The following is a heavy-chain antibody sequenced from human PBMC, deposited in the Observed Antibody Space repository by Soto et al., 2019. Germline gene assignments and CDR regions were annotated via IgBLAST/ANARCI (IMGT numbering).Heavy chain of an antibody. CDR1: GFTFSSYA. Sequence: QVQLVESGGGVVQPGRSLRLSCAASGFTFSSYAMHWVRQAPGKGLEWVAVISYDGSNKYYADSVKGRFTISRDNSKNTMYLQMNSLRAEDTAVYYCAEPGGYGDYFDYWGQGTLVTVYS. CDR3: AEPGGYGDYFDY. CDR2: ISYDGSNK. J-gene: IGHJ4*02. V-gene: IGHV3-30-3*01. D-gene: IGHD4-17*01.